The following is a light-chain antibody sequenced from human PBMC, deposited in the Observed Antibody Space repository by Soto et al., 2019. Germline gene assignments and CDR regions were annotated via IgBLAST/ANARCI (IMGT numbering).Light chain of an antibody. Sequence: IGLTQSPDTLSWSPGESVTLSCMASQSVSDRVVWYQQKSGQAPSLLIYAASTRAAGVPARFSRSGSGTEFTLTISTLQPEHVATYYCLQHHSYPQTFGQGTQVDI. CDR3: LQHHSYPQT. CDR2: AAS. V-gene: IGKV3-15*01. J-gene: IGKJ1*01. CDR1: QSVSDR.